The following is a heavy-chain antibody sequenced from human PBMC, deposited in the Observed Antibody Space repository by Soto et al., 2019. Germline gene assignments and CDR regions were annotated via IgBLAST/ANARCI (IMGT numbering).Heavy chain of an antibody. D-gene: IGHD4-17*01. CDR2: MYYSGST. CDR1: GGSISSRSYY. Sequence: QLQLQESGPGLVKPSETLSLTCTVSGGSISSRSYYWGWIRQPPGKGLEWIGSMYYSGSTYYNPPRKSRVTISVDTSKNQFSLKLSSVTAADTAVYYCAADTVTLYYYYYGMDVWGQGTTVTVSS. V-gene: IGHV4-39*01. J-gene: IGHJ6*02. CDR3: AADTVTLYYYYYGMDV.